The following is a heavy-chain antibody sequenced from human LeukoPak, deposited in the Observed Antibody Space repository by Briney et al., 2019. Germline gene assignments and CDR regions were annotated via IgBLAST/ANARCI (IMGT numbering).Heavy chain of an antibody. J-gene: IGHJ4*02. V-gene: IGHV1-69*13. CDR3: ARDAEPYYYGSGSYLYYFDY. D-gene: IGHD3-10*01. CDR1: GGTFSSYA. CDR2: IIPIFSTA. Sequence: SVKVSCKASGGTFSSYAISWVRQAPGQGLEWKGGIIPIFSTANYAQKFQGRVTITADESTSTAYMELSSLRSEDTAVYYCARDAEPYYYGSGSYLYYFDYWGQGTLVTVSS.